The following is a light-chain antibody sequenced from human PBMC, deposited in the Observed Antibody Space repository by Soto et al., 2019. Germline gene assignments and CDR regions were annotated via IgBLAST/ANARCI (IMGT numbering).Light chain of an antibody. CDR1: RSNIGTNS. J-gene: IGLJ3*02. CDR2: RHA. Sequence: HSVLTQPPSASATPGQRVIIACSGSRSNIGTNSVSWYQQVPGMAPKLLIYRHAQRPSGVPDRVSGSKSGTAASLAISAVQSEDEADYYCASWAYGLSGWVFGGGTKLTVL. CDR3: ASWAYGLSGWV. V-gene: IGLV1-44*01.